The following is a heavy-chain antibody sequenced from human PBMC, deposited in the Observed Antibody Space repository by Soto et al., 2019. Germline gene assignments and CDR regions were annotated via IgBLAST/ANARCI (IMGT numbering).Heavy chain of an antibody. J-gene: IGHJ6*02. Sequence: ASVKVSCKASGYTLTSYGISWVRQAPGQGLEWMGWISAYNGNTNYAQKLQGRVTMTTDTSTSTAYMELRSLRSDDTAVYYCASITMVRGARPHYYYGMDVWGQGTTVTVSS. CDR3: ASITMVRGARPHYYYGMDV. CDR1: GYTLTSYG. V-gene: IGHV1-18*01. D-gene: IGHD3-10*01. CDR2: ISAYNGNT.